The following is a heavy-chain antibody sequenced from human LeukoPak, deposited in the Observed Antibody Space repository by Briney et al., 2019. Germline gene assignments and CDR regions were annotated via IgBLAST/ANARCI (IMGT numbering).Heavy chain of an antibody. V-gene: IGHV3-7*01. J-gene: IGHJ4*02. D-gene: IGHD3-10*01. CDR3: VRDRSPGYFDY. CDR1: GFTFSSYW. CDR2: IKQDESEK. Sequence: GGSLRLSCAVSGFTFSSYWMSWVRQAPGKGLEWVAIIKQDESEKYYVDSVKGRFTISRDNAKNSLFLQMNSLRAEDTAVYYCVRDRSPGYFDYWGQGTLVTVSS.